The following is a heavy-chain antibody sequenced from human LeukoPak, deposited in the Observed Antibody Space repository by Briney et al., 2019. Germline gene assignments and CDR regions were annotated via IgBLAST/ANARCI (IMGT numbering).Heavy chain of an antibody. V-gene: IGHV1-2*02. Sequence: ASVKVTCKASGYTFTGYYMHWVRQAPGQGLEWMGWINPNSGGTNYAQKFQGRVTITRNTSISTAYMELSSLRSEDTAVYYCARSPRSGSYIYMDVWGKGTTVTVSS. CDR1: GYTFTGYY. J-gene: IGHJ6*03. CDR3: ARSPRSGSYIYMDV. CDR2: INPNSGGT. D-gene: IGHD1-26*01.